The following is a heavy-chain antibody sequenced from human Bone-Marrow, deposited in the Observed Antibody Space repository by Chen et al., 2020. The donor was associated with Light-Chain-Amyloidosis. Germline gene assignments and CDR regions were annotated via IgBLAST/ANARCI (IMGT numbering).Heavy chain of an antibody. Sequence: QVQLQESGPGLVKPSETLSLRCTVSGGAVRTYWWNWVRQPAGKGLEWIGRVYPSGTTDYNPSLKSRVTMSVDMSKNSFSLRLTSVTAADTAVYYCARYEPHFSDSIISGYTAWGQGTSVTVSS. V-gene: IGHV4-4*07. CDR1: GGAVRTYW. CDR2: VYPSGTT. CDR3: ARYEPHFSDSIISGYTA. D-gene: IGHD5-12*01. J-gene: IGHJ5*02.